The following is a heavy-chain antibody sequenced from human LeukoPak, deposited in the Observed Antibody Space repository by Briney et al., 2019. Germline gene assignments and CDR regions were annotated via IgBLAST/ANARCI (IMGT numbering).Heavy chain of an antibody. J-gene: IGHJ6*03. Sequence: PGGSLRLSCAASGFPFSTYAMNWVRQAPGKGLDWVSSISGGSDYIDYADSVKGRFTISRDNAKNTLYLQMNSLRAEDTAVYYCARDVQNSISPSYMAAWGKGTTVTVSS. CDR3: ARDVQNSISPSYMAA. V-gene: IGHV3-21*06. D-gene: IGHD2/OR15-2a*01. CDR2: ISGGSDYI. CDR1: GFPFSTYA.